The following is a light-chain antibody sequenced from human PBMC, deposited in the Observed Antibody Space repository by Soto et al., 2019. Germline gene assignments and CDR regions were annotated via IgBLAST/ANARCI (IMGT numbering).Light chain of an antibody. CDR2: WAS. V-gene: IGKV4-1*01. CDR3: QQYYSYPIT. CDR1: RSVLYTSNNKNY. J-gene: IGKJ5*01. Sequence: GWTQAPASLAVSLGGRATINCKSSRSVLYTSNNKNYLAWYQQRPGQPPKVLVYWASTRESGVPDRFSGTGSGTDFTLTISCLQPEDFATYYCQQYYSYPITVGKGTKLDIK.